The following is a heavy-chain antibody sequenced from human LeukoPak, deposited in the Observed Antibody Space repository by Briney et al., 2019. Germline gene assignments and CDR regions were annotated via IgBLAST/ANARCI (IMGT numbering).Heavy chain of an antibody. CDR1: GFTFDIYA. J-gene: IGHJ6*02. D-gene: IGHD6-19*01. CDR3: AKSRGNSSGWYEYYYYYAMDV. V-gene: IGHV3-23*01. Sequence: GFLRLSSAASGFTFDIYAMTWVRQAPGKGPDWVSGISASANSTYYADSVKGRFTISRDNSKNTLYLQMNSLRGEDTAVYYCAKSRGNSSGWYEYYYYYAMDVWGQGTTVTVSS. CDR2: ISASANST.